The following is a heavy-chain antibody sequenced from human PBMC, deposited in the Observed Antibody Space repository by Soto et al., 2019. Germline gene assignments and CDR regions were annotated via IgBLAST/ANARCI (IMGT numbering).Heavy chain of an antibody. CDR2: MHHTGTT. D-gene: IGHD3-9*01. CDR3: ARALGEQRNPYFVGFDS. CDR1: DYSITSHSYY. Sequence: SETLSLTCTVTDYSITSHSYYWGWIRQSPGREIQWIGTMHHTGTTSYNPSLQSRATIAIDASKNQMFLKLISVTAADTAVYYCARALGEQRNPYFVGFDSWGQGTQVTVSS. J-gene: IGHJ4*02. V-gene: IGHV4-39*01.